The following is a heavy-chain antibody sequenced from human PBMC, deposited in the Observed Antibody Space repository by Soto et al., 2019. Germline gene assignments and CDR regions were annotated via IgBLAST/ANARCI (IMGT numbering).Heavy chain of an antibody. Sequence: TSETLSLTCVVSGCSLSSYYWSWIRQPPGKGLEWIGYIYYSGSTNYNPSLKSRVTISVDTSKNQFSLKLSSVTAADTAVYYCASSNIAAAGFYYYGMDVWGRGTTVT. J-gene: IGHJ6*02. CDR2: IYYSGST. CDR1: GCSLSSYY. D-gene: IGHD6-13*01. V-gene: IGHV4-59*01. CDR3: ASSNIAAAGFYYYGMDV.